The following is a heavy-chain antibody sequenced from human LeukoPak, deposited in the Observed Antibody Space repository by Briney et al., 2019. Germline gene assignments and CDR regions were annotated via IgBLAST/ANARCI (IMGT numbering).Heavy chain of an antibody. V-gene: IGHV3-7*01. Sequence: GGSLRLSCVGSGFSFSDSWMTWVRRAPGKGLEWVANINQGGSAKNYVDSVKGRFTISRDDAKTSLFLQMNSLRAEDTGVYYCARGNQQLPRSTPDYWGQGTLVTVSS. J-gene: IGHJ4*02. D-gene: IGHD2-2*01. CDR3: ARGNQQLPRSTPDY. CDR2: INQGGSAK. CDR1: GFSFSDSW.